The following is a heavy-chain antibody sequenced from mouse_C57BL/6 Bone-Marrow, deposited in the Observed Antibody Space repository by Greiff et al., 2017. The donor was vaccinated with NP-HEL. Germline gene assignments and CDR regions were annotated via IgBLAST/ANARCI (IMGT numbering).Heavy chain of an antibody. D-gene: IGHD2-4*01. V-gene: IGHV3-6*01. CDR1: GYSITSGYY. J-gene: IGHJ4*01. CDR2: ISYDGSN. Sequence: DVKLQESGPGLVKPSQSLSLTCSVTGYSITSGYYWNWIRQFPGNKLEWMGYISYDGSNNYNPSLKNRISITRDTSKNQFFLKLNSVTTEDTATYYCARGGLRRVMDYWGQGTSVTVSS. CDR3: ARGGLRRVMDY.